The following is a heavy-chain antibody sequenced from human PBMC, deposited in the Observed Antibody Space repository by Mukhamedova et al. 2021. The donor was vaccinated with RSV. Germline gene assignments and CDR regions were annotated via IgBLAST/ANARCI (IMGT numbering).Heavy chain of an antibody. Sequence: VRQAPGKGLEWVAFIRYDGSNKYYADSVKGRFTISRDNSKNTLYLQMNSLRAEDTAVYYCAKKGCSSTSCYRNYYYYYMDGWGKG. CDR2: IRYDGSNK. V-gene: IGHV3-30*02. D-gene: IGHD2-2*02. CDR3: AKKGCSSTSCYRNYYYYYMDG. J-gene: IGHJ6*03.